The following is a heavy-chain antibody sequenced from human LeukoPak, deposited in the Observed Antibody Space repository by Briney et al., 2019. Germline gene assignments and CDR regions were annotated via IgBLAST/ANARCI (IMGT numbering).Heavy chain of an antibody. CDR3: ARDYKGGFDY. Sequence: GGSLRLSCAASGFTFSSYSMNWVRHAPGKGLEWVSSISSSSSYIYYADSVKGRFTISRDNAKNSLYLQMHSLRAENTAVYYCARDYKGGFDYWGQGTLVTVSS. CDR2: ISSSSSYI. CDR1: GFTFSSYS. D-gene: IGHD3-16*01. V-gene: IGHV3-21*01. J-gene: IGHJ4*02.